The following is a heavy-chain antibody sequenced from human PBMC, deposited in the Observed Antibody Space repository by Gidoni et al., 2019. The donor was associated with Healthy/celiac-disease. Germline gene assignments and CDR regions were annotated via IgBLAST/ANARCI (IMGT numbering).Heavy chain of an antibody. D-gene: IGHD5-18*01. V-gene: IGHV3-15*07. CDR1: GFTFSNSW. CDR2: IKSKTDGGTT. CDR3: TTEGATAMTRRDYYYYGMDV. J-gene: IGHJ6*02. Sequence: EVQLVESGGGLVKPGGSLRLSCAASGFTFSNSWLNWVRQAPGKGLEWVGRIKSKTDGGTTDYAAPVKGRFTISRDDSKNTLYLQMTSLKTEDTAVYYCTTEGATAMTRRDYYYYGMDVWGQGTTVTVSS.